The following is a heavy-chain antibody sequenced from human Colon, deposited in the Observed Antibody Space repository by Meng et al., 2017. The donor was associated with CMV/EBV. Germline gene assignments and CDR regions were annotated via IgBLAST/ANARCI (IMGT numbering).Heavy chain of an antibody. D-gene: IGHD3-10*01. J-gene: IGHJ6*02. V-gene: IGHV3-48*04. CDR2: ISENGRTT. CDR1: GFTFSRYN. Sequence: GGSLRLSCAASGFTFSRYNMNWVRQAPGKGLEWVSYISENGRTTYYADSVKGRFTVSRDNAQKSLYLQMNSLRAEDTALYYCARALSGVGMDVWGQGTTVTVSS. CDR3: ARALSGVGMDV.